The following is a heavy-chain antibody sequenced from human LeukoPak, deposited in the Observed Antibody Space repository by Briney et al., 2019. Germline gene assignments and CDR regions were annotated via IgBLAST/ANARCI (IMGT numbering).Heavy chain of an antibody. CDR1: GFTFSTYG. Sequence: GGSLRLSCAASGFTFSTYGMHWVRQAPGKGLEWVAVISYDGNTKYYADSVKGRFTISRDNSKNTLYLQMSSLRAEDTAVYYCAKEDSPMVATTMDVWGQGTTVTVSS. V-gene: IGHV3-30*18. CDR3: AKEDSPMVATTMDV. J-gene: IGHJ6*02. D-gene: IGHD5-12*01. CDR2: ISYDGNTK.